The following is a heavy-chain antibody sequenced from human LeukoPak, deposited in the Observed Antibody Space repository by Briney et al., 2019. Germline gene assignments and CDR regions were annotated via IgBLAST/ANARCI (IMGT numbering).Heavy chain of an antibody. V-gene: IGHV4-59*08. D-gene: IGHD6-13*01. CDR2: IFYSGTT. J-gene: IGHJ6*02. Sequence: SETLSLTCTVSGGSICNYYWSWIRQPPGKGLEWIGYIFYSGTTNYNPSLKSRVTISVDTSKNQFSLKLNSVAAADTAVYYGARHGTAAARRTDVWGQRTTVTASS. CDR3: ARHGTAAARRTDV. CDR1: GGSICNYY.